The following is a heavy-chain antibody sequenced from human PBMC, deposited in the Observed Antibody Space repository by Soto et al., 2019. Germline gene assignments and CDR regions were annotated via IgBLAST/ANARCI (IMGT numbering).Heavy chain of an antibody. Sequence: QVQLVESGGGVVQPGRSLRLSCAASGFTFSSYGMHWVRQAPGKGLEWVAVISYDGSNKYYADSVKGRFTISRDNSKNTLYLQMNRLRAEDTAVYYCAKGGNDEIWGQGTMVNVSS. V-gene: IGHV3-30*18. D-gene: IGHD1-1*01. CDR3: AKGGNDEI. J-gene: IGHJ3*02. CDR1: GFTFSSYG. CDR2: ISYDGSNK.